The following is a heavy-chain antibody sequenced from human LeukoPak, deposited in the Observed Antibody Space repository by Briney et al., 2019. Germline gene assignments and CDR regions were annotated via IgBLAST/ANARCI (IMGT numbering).Heavy chain of an antibody. V-gene: IGHV4-59*08. CDR2: IYYSGST. J-gene: IGHJ4*02. CDR1: GGSISSYY. CDR3: ARSGYSYGYDY. Sequence: SETLSLTCTVSGGSISSYYWSWIRQPPGKGLEWIGYIYYSGSTNYNPSLKSQVTISVDTSKNQFSLKLSSVTAADTAVYYCARSGYSYGYDYWGQGTLVTVSS. D-gene: IGHD5-18*01.